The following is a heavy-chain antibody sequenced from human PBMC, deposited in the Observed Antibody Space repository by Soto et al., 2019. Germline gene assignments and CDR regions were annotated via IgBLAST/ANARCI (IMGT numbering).Heavy chain of an antibody. CDR2: ISGRGEST. V-gene: IGHV3-23*01. Sequence: EVLLLESGGGLVQPGGSLRLSCAASGFTFDNYAMNWVRQTPGQGLEWVAIISGRGESTYYADSVKGRLTISRDNSKNTLYLHMNSLRAEDTAMYYCAKAPNYYESSGVDYWGQGTLVSVSA. J-gene: IGHJ4*02. D-gene: IGHD3-22*01. CDR3: AKAPNYYESSGVDY. CDR1: GFTFDNYA.